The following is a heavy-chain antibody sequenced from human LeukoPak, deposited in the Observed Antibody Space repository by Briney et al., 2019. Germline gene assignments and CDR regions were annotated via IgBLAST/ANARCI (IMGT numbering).Heavy chain of an antibody. J-gene: IGHJ6*03. CDR2: IYYSGGT. CDR1: GGSISSYY. Sequence: PSETLSLTCTVSGGSISSYYWSWIRQPPGKGLEWIGYIYYSGGTNYNPSLKSRVTISVDTSKNQFSLKLSSVTAADTAVYYCARGLRRRIAVAGTNYYYYYYMDVWGKGTTVTVSS. D-gene: IGHD6-19*01. CDR3: ARGLRRRIAVAGTNYYYYYYMDV. V-gene: IGHV4-59*12.